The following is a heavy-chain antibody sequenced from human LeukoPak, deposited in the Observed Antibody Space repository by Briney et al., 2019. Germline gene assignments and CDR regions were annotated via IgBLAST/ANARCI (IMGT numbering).Heavy chain of an antibody. V-gene: IGHV4-4*07. J-gene: IGHJ4*02. Sequence: SETLSLTCTVSGGSISSYYWSWIRQPAGKGLEWIGRIYTSGSTNYNPSLKSRVTMSVDTSKNQFSLKLSSVTAADTAVYYCAKGVANWNDGFIGYWGQGTLVTVSS. CDR1: GGSISSYY. CDR2: IYTSGST. D-gene: IGHD1-1*01. CDR3: AKGVANWNDGFIGY.